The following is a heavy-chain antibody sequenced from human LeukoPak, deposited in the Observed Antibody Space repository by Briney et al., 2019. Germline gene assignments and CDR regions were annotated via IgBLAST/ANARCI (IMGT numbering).Heavy chain of an antibody. CDR2: IYHSGST. V-gene: IGHV4-39*01. CDR1: GGSISRSPYY. CDR3: ASYISSFVY. Sequence: SETVSLTCNVSGGSISRSPYYWGWIRQPPGKGLEWIGTIYHSGSTYYNPSLKSRLTISVDTSKNQFSLKLTSVTAADTAVYYCASYISSFVYWGQGTLVTVSS. J-gene: IGHJ4*01. D-gene: IGHD6-6*01.